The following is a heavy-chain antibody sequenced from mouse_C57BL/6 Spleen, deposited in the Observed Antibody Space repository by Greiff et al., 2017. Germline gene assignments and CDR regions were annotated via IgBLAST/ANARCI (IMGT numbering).Heavy chain of an antibody. Sequence: QVQLQQSGPGLVQPSQSLSITCTVSGFSLTSYGVHWVRQSPGKGLEWLGVIWRGGSTDYNAAFMSRLSITKDNSKSQVFFKMSSLQADDTAIYYCAKGGLGRDYYAMDYWGQGTSVTVSS. J-gene: IGHJ4*01. CDR1: GFSLTSYG. V-gene: IGHV2-5*01. D-gene: IGHD4-1*01. CDR3: AKGGLGRDYYAMDY. CDR2: IWRGGST.